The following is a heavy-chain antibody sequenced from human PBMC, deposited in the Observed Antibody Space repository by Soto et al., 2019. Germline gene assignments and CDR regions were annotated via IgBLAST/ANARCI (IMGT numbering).Heavy chain of an antibody. CDR2: IYYSGST. CDR1: GGSITNYY. V-gene: IGHV4-59*01. Sequence: PSETLSLTCTVSGGSITNYYLSWIRQPPGKGLEWIGFIYYSGSTNYNPSLKSRVTISVATSKNQVSLKLSSVTAADTAVYYCARDGTAVAAGYYGMDVWGQGTTVTVSS. D-gene: IGHD5-18*01. CDR3: ARDGTAVAAGYYGMDV. J-gene: IGHJ6*02.